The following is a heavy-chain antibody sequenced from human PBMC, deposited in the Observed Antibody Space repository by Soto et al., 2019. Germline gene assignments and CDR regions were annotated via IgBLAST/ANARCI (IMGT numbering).Heavy chain of an antibody. CDR1: GFTFSIYS. CDR3: AKEWSDARTREKCGLVDY. J-gene: IGHJ4*02. D-gene: IGHD2-8*01. V-gene: IGHV3-48*01. Sequence: PGGSLRLSCAASGFTFSIYSMNWVRQAPGKGLEWLSYIRSSGSPIFYADSVKGRFTISRDNSKNTLYLQMNSLRAEDTAVYYCAKEWSDARTREKCGLVDYWGQGALVTVSS. CDR2: IRSSGSPI.